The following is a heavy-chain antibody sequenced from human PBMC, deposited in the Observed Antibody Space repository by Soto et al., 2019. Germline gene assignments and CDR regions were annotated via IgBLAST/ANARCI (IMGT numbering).Heavy chain of an antibody. CDR1: GGSISSYY. CDR3: ARDFFGAAERENWFDP. V-gene: IGHV4-59*01. CDR2: IYYSGST. D-gene: IGHD1-26*01. J-gene: IGHJ5*02. Sequence: SETLSLTCTVSGGSISSYYWSWIRQPPGKGLEWIGYIYYSGSTNYNPSLKSRVTISVDTSKNQFSLKLSSVTAADTAVYYCARDFFGAAERENWFDPWGQGTLVTVSS.